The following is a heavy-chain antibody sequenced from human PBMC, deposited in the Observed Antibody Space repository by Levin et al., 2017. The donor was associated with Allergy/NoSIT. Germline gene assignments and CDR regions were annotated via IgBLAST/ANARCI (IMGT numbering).Heavy chain of an antibody. J-gene: IGHJ4*02. V-gene: IGHV4-30-4*01. CDR1: GGSISSGDYY. D-gene: IGHD1-14*01. CDR3: ARAQWGTYNPLDY. Sequence: SETLSLTCTVSGGSISSGDYYWSWIRQPPGKGLEWIGYIYYSGSTYYNPSLKSRVTISVDTSKNQFSLKLSSVTAADTAVYYCARAQWGTYNPLDYWGQGTLVTVSS. CDR2: IYYSGST.